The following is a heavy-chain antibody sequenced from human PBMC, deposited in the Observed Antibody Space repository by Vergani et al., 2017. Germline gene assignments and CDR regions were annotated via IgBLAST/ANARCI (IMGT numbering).Heavy chain of an antibody. Sequence: EVQLVQSGAEVKKPGATMKISCKVSGYTFTDHYMHWVKQAPGKGLDWMGLVDPEDGETIYAEKFKGIVTIAADTSTDPAHLELSSLRSEDTAVYYCATPQTVTTGGMEVWGQGTTVIVSS. J-gene: IGHJ6*02. V-gene: IGHV1-69-2*01. CDR3: ATPQTVTTGGMEV. D-gene: IGHD4-17*01. CDR1: GYTFTDHY. CDR2: VDPEDGET.